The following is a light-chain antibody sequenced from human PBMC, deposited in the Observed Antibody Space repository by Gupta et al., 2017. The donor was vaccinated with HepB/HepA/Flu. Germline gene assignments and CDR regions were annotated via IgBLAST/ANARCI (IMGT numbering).Light chain of an antibody. CDR1: QSVRSK. V-gene: IGKV3-15*01. CDR3: QQDNEWPIT. J-gene: IGKJ4*01. CDR2: DAS. Sequence: EVVMTQSPATLSVSPGERVTLSCRASQSVRSKLAWYQQKPGQAPRLLIYDASTRATGIPARFSGSGSGTDFTLTISSLQPEDFAVYSCQQDNEWPITFGGGTKVEIK.